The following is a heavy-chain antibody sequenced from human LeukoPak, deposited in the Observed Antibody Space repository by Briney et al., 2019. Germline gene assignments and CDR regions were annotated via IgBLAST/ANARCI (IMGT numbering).Heavy chain of an antibody. CDR3: ARGQGIVLFEWTGLDP. J-gene: IGHJ5*02. Sequence: GASVKVSCKASGYTFTSYDINWVRQATGQGLEWMGWMNPNSGNTGYAQKFQGRVTMTRNTSISTAYVELSSLRSEDTAVYYCARGQGIVLFEWTGLDPWGQGTLVTVSS. CDR2: MNPNSGNT. D-gene: IGHD3/OR15-3a*01. V-gene: IGHV1-8*01. CDR1: GYTFTSYD.